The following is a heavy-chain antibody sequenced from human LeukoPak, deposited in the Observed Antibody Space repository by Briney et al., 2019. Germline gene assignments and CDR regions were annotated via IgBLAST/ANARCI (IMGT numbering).Heavy chain of an antibody. V-gene: IGHV4-59*08. CDR2: IYYSGST. CDR3: ARHKDAAMVTTFDF. J-gene: IGHJ4*02. CDR1: GGSISSYY. D-gene: IGHD5-18*01. Sequence: SETLSLTCTVSGGSISSYYWSWIRQPPGKGLEWIGYIYYSGSTNYNPSLKSRVTISVDTSKNQFSLKLSSVTAADTAVYSCARHKDAAMVTTFDFWGQGTLVTVSP.